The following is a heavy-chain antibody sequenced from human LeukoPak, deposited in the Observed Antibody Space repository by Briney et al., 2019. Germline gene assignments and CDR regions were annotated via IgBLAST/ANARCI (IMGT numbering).Heavy chain of an antibody. CDR3: AAEIQNIAGRVY. CDR2: LYHSGST. Sequence: SETLSLTCSVSGYSISSGYYWGWIRQAPGKGLEWIGNLYHSGSTYYNPSLKSRVSISVDTSKNQFSLNLSSVTAADTAVYYCAAEIQNIAGRVYWGQGTLVTVSS. V-gene: IGHV4-38-2*02. CDR1: GYSISSGYY. D-gene: IGHD6-6*01. J-gene: IGHJ4*02.